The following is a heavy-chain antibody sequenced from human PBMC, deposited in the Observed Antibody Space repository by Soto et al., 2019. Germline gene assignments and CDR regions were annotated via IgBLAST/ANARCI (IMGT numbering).Heavy chain of an antibody. CDR3: AKARAVAGMDV. V-gene: IGHV3-23*01. CDR2: ITGSGDST. J-gene: IGHJ6*02. D-gene: IGHD6-19*01. Sequence: GGPRLSCAASGLTFINYDMTWVRQTPEKGLEWVSAITGSGDSTYYADSVKGRFTISRDNFENTLYLQMNSLRAEDTAVYYCAKARAVAGMDVWGQGTTVTFSS. CDR1: GLTFINYD.